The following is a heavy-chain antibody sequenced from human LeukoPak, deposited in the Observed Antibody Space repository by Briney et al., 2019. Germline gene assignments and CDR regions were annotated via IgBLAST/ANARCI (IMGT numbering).Heavy chain of an antibody. D-gene: IGHD4-17*01. CDR3: AKGRGLSYDYGVDY. CDR1: GFTFSSYE. CDR2: ISSRGSTI. J-gene: IGHJ4*02. V-gene: IGHV3-48*03. Sequence: PGGSLRLSCAASGFTFSSYEMNWVRQAPGKGLEWVSYISSRGSTIYYADSVKGRFTISRDNAKNSLYLQMNSLRAEDMALYYCAKGRGLSYDYGVDYWGQGTLVTVSS.